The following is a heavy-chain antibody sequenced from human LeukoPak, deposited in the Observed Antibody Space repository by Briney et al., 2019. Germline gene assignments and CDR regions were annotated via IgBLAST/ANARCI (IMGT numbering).Heavy chain of an antibody. D-gene: IGHD1-1*01. J-gene: IGHJ6*02. V-gene: IGHV3-66*01. CDR2: IYSGGST. Sequence: GGSLRLSCAASGFTVSSNYMGWVRQAPGKGLEWVSVIYSGGSTYYADSVKGRFSISRDKSKNTLYLQMNSLRAEDTAVYYCARDLYSYGMDVWGQGTTVTVSS. CDR3: ARDLYSYGMDV. CDR1: GFTVSSNY.